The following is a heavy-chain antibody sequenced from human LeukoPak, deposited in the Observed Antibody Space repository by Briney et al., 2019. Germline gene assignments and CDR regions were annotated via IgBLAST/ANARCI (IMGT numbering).Heavy chain of an antibody. D-gene: IGHD3-22*01. CDR2: INPNSGGT. CDR1: GYTFTGYY. V-gene: IGHV1-2*06. J-gene: IGHJ4*02. CDR3: ASEVGSSGYYYNY. Sequence: ASVKVSCKASGYTFTGYYMHWVRQAPGQGLEWMGRINPNSGGTNSAQKFQGRVTMTRDTSISTAYMELSRLRSDDTAVYYCASEVGSSGYYYNYWGQGTLVTVSS.